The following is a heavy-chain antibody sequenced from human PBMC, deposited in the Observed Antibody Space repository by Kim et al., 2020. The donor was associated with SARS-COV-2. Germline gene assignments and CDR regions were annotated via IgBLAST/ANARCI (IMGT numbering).Heavy chain of an antibody. J-gene: IGHJ6*02. D-gene: IGHD4-17*01. CDR1: GFTFDDYA. CDR3: AKAHTVTSYYYYGMDV. V-gene: IGHV3-9*01. Sequence: GGSLRLSCAASGFTFDDYAMHWVRQAPGKGLEWVSGISWNSGSIGYADSVKGRFTISRDNAKNSLYLQMNSLRAEDTALYYCAKAHTVTSYYYYGMDVWGQGTTVTVSS. CDR2: ISWNSGSI.